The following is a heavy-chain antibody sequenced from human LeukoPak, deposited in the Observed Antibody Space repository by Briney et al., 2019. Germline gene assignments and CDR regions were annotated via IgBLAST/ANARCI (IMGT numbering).Heavy chain of an antibody. CDR1: GFSFSTYS. V-gene: IGHV3-23*05. CDR3: SKDVVPDSGWDLDY. CDR2: IYNSGSKT. D-gene: IGHD6-19*01. Sequence: GGSLRLSCTASGFSFSTYSMTWVRQGPGKGLEWVSSIYNSGSKTFYADSVKGRFTISRDNSKNTLYLQMNSLTAEDTAVYYCSKDVVPDSGWDLDYWGQGTLVTVSS. J-gene: IGHJ4*02.